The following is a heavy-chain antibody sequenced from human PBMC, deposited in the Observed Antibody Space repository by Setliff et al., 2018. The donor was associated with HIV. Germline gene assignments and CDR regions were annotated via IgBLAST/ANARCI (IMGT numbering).Heavy chain of an antibody. CDR1: GYSFTSYW. CDR3: ARHLIPGDPRYSSSWYY. J-gene: IGHJ4*02. CDR2: IYPGDSET. Sequence: PGESLKISCKGSGYSFTSYWIGWVRQMPGKGLEWMGIIYPGDSETRYSPSFQGRVTISADKSISTAYLQWGSLKASDTAMYYCARHLIPGDPRYSSSWYYWGQGTLVTVSS. D-gene: IGHD6-13*01. V-gene: IGHV5-51*01.